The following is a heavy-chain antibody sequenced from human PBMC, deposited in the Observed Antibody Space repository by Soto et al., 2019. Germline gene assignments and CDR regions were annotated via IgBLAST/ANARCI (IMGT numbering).Heavy chain of an antibody. V-gene: IGHV4-39*02. Sequence: SETLSLTCAVSVGDISSGDYYWAWIRQPPGKGLEWIASIYYVGSTFYNSSLESRVTISVDMSKNLFSLKLTSVTATDTAVYLRTVHPALRAAVEGFDIWGQGILVTVA. J-gene: IGHJ5*02. CDR1: VGDISSGDYY. D-gene: IGHD6-13*01. CDR3: TVHPALRAAVEGFDI. CDR2: IYYVGST.